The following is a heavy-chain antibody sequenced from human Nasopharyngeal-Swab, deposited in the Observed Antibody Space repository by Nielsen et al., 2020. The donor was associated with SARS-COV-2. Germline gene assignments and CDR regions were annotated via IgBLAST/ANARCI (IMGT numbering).Heavy chain of an antibody. Sequence: GESLKISCAASGFTFSSYSMNWVRQAPGKGLEWVSSISSSSSYIYYADSVKGRFTISGDNAKNSLYLQMNILRAEDTAVYYCAGTAAGLRYNWFDPWGQGTLVTVSS. J-gene: IGHJ5*02. CDR1: GFTFSSYS. V-gene: IGHV3-21*01. D-gene: IGHD6-13*01. CDR3: AGTAAGLRYNWFDP. CDR2: ISSSSSYI.